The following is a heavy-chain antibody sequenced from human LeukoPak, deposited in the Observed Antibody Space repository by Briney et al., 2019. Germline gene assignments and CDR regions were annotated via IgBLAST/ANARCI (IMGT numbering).Heavy chain of an antibody. Sequence: PGGSLRLSCAASGFTFSNYAMSWVRQAPGKGLESVSGISGTGGTTYYADSVKGRFTISRDKSKNTLYLQMNSLRVEDTAEYYCAKAKGSGLNYYFDYWGQGTLVTVSS. CDR3: AKAKGSGLNYYFDY. D-gene: IGHD6-19*01. CDR2: ISGTGGTT. CDR1: GFTFSNYA. J-gene: IGHJ4*02. V-gene: IGHV3-23*01.